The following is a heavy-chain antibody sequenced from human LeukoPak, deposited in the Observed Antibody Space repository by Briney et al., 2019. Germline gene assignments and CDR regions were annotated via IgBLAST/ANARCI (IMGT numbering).Heavy chain of an antibody. CDR1: GFTFSSSS. D-gene: IGHD5-12*01. Sequence: GGSLRLSCAASGFTFSSSSISWVRQAPGKGLEWVSAITDAVGSTHYADSVKGRFTISSDNSKNTIYLQMNSLRPEDMAVYYCAKEIFSGLLYIDYWGQGTLVTVSS. V-gene: IGHV3-23*01. CDR2: ITDAVGST. J-gene: IGHJ4*02. CDR3: AKEIFSGLLYIDY.